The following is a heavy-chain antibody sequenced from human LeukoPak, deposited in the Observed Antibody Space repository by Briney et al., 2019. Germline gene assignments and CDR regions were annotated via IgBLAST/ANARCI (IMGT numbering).Heavy chain of an antibody. CDR1: GYTFTSYG. D-gene: IGHD2-15*01. CDR3: ARAGGYCGRISCPYYFDY. V-gene: IGHV1-8*02. CDR2: MNPNSGNT. Sequence: ASVKVSCKASGYTFTSYGISWVRQAPGQGLEWMVWMNPNSGNTGYAQKFQGRVTMTRNTSISTAYMELSSLRSEDTAVYYCARAGGYCGRISCPYYFDYWGQGSLVAVSS. J-gene: IGHJ4*02.